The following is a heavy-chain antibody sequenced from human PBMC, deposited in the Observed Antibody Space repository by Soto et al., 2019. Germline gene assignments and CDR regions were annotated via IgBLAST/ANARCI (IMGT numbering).Heavy chain of an antibody. CDR2: ISGSGGST. V-gene: IGHV3-23*01. Sequence: EVQLLESGGGLVQPGGSLRLSCAASGFTFSSYAMSWVRQAPGKGLEWVSAISGSGGSTYYADSVKGRFTISRDNSKNTLYLQMNSLRAEDTAVYYCAKDLAPVHPYSSSSGPDYWGQGTLVTVSS. J-gene: IGHJ4*02. CDR3: AKDLAPVHPYSSSSGPDY. D-gene: IGHD6-6*01. CDR1: GFTFSSYA.